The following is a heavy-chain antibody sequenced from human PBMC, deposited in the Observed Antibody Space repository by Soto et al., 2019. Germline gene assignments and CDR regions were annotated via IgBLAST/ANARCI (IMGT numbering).Heavy chain of an antibody. V-gene: IGHV3-7*01. J-gene: IGHJ5*02. Sequence: EVQLVESGGGLVQPGGSLRLSCAASGFTFSSHWMSWVRQAPGKGLEWVANIKHDGSETYYVDSVKGRFTISRDNAKNSLYLQMHSLRAEDTAVYYCARDDYNWARASWGQGTLVTVSS. CDR1: GFTFSSHW. D-gene: IGHD4-4*01. CDR3: ARDDYNWARAS. CDR2: IKHDGSET.